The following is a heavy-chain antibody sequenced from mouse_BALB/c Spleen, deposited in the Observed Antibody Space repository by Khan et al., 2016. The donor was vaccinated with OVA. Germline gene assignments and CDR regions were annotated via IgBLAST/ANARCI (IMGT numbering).Heavy chain of an antibody. CDR3: VRGDYYGSSYVDY. CDR2: ISSGSSTI. CDR1: GFTFSSFG. V-gene: IGHV5-17*02. D-gene: IGHD1-1*01. Sequence: EVELVESGGGLVQPGGSRKLSCAASGFTFSSFGMHWVRQAPEKGLEWVAYISSGSSTIYYADTVTGRFTISRDNPKNTLFVQMTSLRSEDTARYYCVRGDYYGSSYVDYWGQGTTLTVSA. J-gene: IGHJ2*01.